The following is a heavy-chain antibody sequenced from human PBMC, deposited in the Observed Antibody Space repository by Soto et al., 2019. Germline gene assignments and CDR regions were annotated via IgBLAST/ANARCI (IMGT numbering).Heavy chain of an antibody. CDR2: TYYRSKWYN. CDR3: ASGPIYYYYYMDV. Sequence: QSPSRGLEWLGRTYYRSKWYNDYAVSVKSRITINPDTSKNQFSLQLNSVTPEDTAVYYCASGPIYYYYYMDVWGKGTTVTVSS. V-gene: IGHV6-1*01. J-gene: IGHJ6*03.